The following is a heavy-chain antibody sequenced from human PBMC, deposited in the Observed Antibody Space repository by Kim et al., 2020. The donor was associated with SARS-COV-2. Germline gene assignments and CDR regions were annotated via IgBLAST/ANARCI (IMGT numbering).Heavy chain of an antibody. V-gene: IGHV4-59*01. CDR2: IYYSGST. CDR3: ARGRGGDAFDI. Sequence: SETLSLTCTVSGGSISSYYWSWIRQPPGKGLEWIGYIYYSGSTNYNPSLKSRVTISVDTSKNQFSLKLSSVTAADTAVYYCARGRGGDAFDIWGQGTMV. D-gene: IGHD5-12*01. CDR1: GGSISSYY. J-gene: IGHJ3*02.